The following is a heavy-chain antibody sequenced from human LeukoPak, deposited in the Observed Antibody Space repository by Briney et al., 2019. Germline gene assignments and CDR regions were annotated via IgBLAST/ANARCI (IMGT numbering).Heavy chain of an antibody. CDR1: GFTFSSYS. CDR3: ARDDEWRLGSRKVDP. CDR2: ISSRSSYI. V-gene: IGHV3-21*01. J-gene: IGHJ5*02. Sequence: PGGCLRLACSVSGFTFSSYSMRWVRQTPGKGLGRGSSISSRSSYIYYARSVRGRFTIPRDNPKTSLSLQCNILRAGARAAFTCARDDEWRLGSRKVDPWVQGTLVTVSS. D-gene: IGHD3-3*01.